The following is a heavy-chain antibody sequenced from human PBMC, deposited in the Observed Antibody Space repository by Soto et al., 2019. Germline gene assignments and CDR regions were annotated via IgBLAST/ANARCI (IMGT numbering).Heavy chain of an antibody. CDR3: VRAAGYSGNDYVYYYGMDV. D-gene: IGHD5-12*01. J-gene: IGHJ6*02. CDR2: VWYDGGNK. CDR1: GFTFSSYG. V-gene: IGHV3-33*01. Sequence: GGSLRLSCAASGFTFSSYGMHWVRQAPVKGLEWVALVWYDGGNKYYADSVKGRFTISRDNSKNTLYLQMNSLRDEDTAVYYCVRAAGYSGNDYVYYYGMDVWGQGTTVTVSS.